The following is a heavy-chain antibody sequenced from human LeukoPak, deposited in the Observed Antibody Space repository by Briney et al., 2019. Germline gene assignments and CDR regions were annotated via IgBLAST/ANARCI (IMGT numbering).Heavy chain of an antibody. D-gene: IGHD3-10*01. CDR1: GGSISSGGYY. Sequence: SQTLSLTCTVSGGSISSGGYYWGWIRQHPGKGLEWIGYIYYSGSTYYNPSLKSRVTISVDTSKNQFSLKLSSVTAADTAVYYCAREGTMVRQVDPWGQGTLVTVSS. V-gene: IGHV4-31*03. CDR3: AREGTMVRQVDP. J-gene: IGHJ5*02. CDR2: IYYSGST.